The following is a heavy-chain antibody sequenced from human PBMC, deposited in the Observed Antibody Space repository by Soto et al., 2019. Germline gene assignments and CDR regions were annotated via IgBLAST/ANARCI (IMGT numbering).Heavy chain of an antibody. Sequence: QVQLQESGPGLVKPSETLSLTCTVSGGSISSYYWSWIRQPPGKGLEWIGYIYYSGSTNYNPSLKXRVTISVDTSKNQLSLTLRSVPAADTAVYYCARRYGYSFDYWGQGTLVTVSS. J-gene: IGHJ4*02. CDR1: GGSISSYY. D-gene: IGHD5-18*01. V-gene: IGHV4-59*08. CDR2: IYYSGST. CDR3: ARRYGYSFDY.